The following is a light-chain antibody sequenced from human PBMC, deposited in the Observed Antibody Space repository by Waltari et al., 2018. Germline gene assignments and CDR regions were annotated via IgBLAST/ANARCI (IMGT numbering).Light chain of an antibody. J-gene: IGKJ1*01. V-gene: IGKV3-20*01. CDR1: QSVSRT. CDR2: DAS. CDR3: QKYGTLPAT. Sequence: IVTTLSPGTLSLSPGARATLSCSASQSVSRTLSWYQQKPGQAPRLLIYDASSRATGIPDRFSVSGSGTDFSLTISRLEPEDFAVYYCQKYGTLPATVGQGTKVEIK.